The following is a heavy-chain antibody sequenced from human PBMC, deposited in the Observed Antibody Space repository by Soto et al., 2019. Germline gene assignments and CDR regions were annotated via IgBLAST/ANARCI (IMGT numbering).Heavy chain of an antibody. V-gene: IGHV1-46*01. J-gene: IGHJ4*02. CDR2: INPSGGST. CDR3: ASDRRIAAAGRQGFVY. CDR1: GYTFTSYY. D-gene: IGHD6-13*01. Sequence: ASVKVSCKASGYTFTSYYMHWVRQAPGQGLEWMGIINPSGGSTSYAQKFQGRVTMTRDTSTSTVYMELSSLRSEDTAVYYCASDRRIAAAGRQGFVYWGQGTLVTVSS.